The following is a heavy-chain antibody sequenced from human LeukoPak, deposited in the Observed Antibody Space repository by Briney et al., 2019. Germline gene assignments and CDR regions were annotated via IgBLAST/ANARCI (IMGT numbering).Heavy chain of an antibody. J-gene: IGHJ5*02. Sequence: PGGSLRLSCAASGFTFSDYYMCWIRQAPGKGLEWVSYISSSGSTIYYADSVKGRFTISRDNAKNSLYLQMNSLRAEDTAVYYCARDLTNYGSGSYTFDPWGQGTLVTVSS. CDR2: ISSSGSTI. CDR1: GFTFSDYY. V-gene: IGHV3-11*01. CDR3: ARDLTNYGSGSYTFDP. D-gene: IGHD3-10*01.